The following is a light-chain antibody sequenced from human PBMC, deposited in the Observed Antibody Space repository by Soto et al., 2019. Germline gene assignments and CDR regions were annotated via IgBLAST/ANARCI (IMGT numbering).Light chain of an antibody. V-gene: IGKV2-28*01. CDR3: MQARQTPFT. Sequence: EMVLAQTPVSLTVMREDPDSLSFTSSESLLHRNGNTLLDWYLQKPGQSPQLLIYLGSNRASGVPDRFSGSGSGTDFTLKISRVEAEDVGVYYCMQARQTPFTFGGGTKVDI. CDR2: LGS. J-gene: IGKJ4*01. CDR1: ESLLHRNGNTL.